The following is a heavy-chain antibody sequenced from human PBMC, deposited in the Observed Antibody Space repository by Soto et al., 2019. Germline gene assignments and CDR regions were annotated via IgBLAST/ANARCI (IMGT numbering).Heavy chain of an antibody. CDR1: GFTFSSYW. Sequence: GGSLRLSCAASGFTFSSYWMHWVRQAPGKGLEWVSSILHIGDSAYYADSVKGRFTISRDNSKSTLYLQMNSLRAEDTAVYYCARRGLSNNDYWGQGTLVTVSS. V-gene: IGHV3-23*01. CDR2: ILHIGDSA. D-gene: IGHD1-1*01. J-gene: IGHJ4*02. CDR3: ARRGLSNNDY.